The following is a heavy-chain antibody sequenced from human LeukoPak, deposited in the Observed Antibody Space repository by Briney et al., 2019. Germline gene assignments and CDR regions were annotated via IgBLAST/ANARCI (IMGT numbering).Heavy chain of an antibody. V-gene: IGHV3-7*01. J-gene: IGHJ5*02. CDR1: GFTFSSYW. D-gene: IGHD6-13*01. CDR3: ARERDRLSSSWYGNWFDP. Sequence: GGSLRLSCAASGFTFSSYWMSWVRQAPGKGLEWVANIKQDGSEKYYVDSVKGRFTISRDNAKNSLYLQMNSLRAEDTAVYYCARERDRLSSSWYGNWFDPWGQGTLVTVSS. CDR2: IKQDGSEK.